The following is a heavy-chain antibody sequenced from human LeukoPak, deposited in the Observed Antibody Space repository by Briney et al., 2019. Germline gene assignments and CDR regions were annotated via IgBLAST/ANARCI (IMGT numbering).Heavy chain of an antibody. CDR3: ARESNDFWSGYYNWFDP. CDR1: GGSISSYY. D-gene: IGHD3-3*01. J-gene: IGHJ5*02. V-gene: IGHV4-59*01. CDR2: IYYSGST. Sequence: SETLSLTCTVSGGSISSYYWSWIRQPPGKGLEWIGYIYYSGSTNYNPSLKSRVTISVDTSKNQFSLKLSSVTAADTAVYYCARESNDFWSGYYNWFDPWGQGTLVTVSS.